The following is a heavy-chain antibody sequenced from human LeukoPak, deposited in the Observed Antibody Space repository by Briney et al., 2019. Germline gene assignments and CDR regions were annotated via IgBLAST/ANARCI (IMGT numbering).Heavy chain of an antibody. Sequence: PGGSLRLSCAASGFTFSSYEMNWVRQAPGKGLEWVSYISSSGSTIYYADSVKGRFTISRDNAKNPLYLQMNSLRAEDTAVYYCARDLDYDSSGYPGYWGQGTLVTVSS. D-gene: IGHD3-22*01. CDR2: ISSSGSTI. CDR3: ARDLDYDSSGYPGY. CDR1: GFTFSSYE. V-gene: IGHV3-48*03. J-gene: IGHJ4*02.